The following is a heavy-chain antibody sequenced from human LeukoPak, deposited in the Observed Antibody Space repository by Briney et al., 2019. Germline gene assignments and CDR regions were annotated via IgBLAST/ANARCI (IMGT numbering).Heavy chain of an antibody. J-gene: IGHJ4*02. D-gene: IGHD2-21*01. CDR3: AREGAIGNFDY. CDR1: GYTFTGYY. Sequence: ASVKVSCKASGYTFTGYYMHWVRQAPGQGLEWMGWINPNSGGTNYEQKFQGRVTMTRDTSISTAYMELSRLRSDDTAVYYCAREGAIGNFDYWGQGTLVTVSS. CDR2: INPNSGGT. V-gene: IGHV1-2*02.